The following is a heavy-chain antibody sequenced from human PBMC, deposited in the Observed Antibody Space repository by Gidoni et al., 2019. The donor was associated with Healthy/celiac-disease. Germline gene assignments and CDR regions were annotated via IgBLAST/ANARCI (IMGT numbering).Heavy chain of an antibody. Sequence: QVQLQESGPGLVKPSETLSLTCTVSGGSISSYYWSWIRQPPGKGLEWIGYIYYSGSTNYNPSLKSRVTISVDTSKNQFSLKLSSVTAADTAVYYCARQLQYSSGWLYYYGMDVWGQGTTVTVSS. CDR3: ARQLQYSSGWLYYYGMDV. CDR2: IYYSGST. V-gene: IGHV4-59*08. D-gene: IGHD6-19*01. CDR1: GGSISSYY. J-gene: IGHJ6*02.